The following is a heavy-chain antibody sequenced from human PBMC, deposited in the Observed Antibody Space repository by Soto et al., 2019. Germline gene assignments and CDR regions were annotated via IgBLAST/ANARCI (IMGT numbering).Heavy chain of an antibody. CDR1: GFTFSSYG. Sequence: PGGSLSLSCAASGFTFSSYGMHWVRQAPGKGLEWVAVISYDGSNKYYADSVKGRFTISRHNSKNTLYLLMNGLRAEDTAVYYCASSSPRVLTCCYYWLDVWGKGTMVTVSS. CDR2: ISYDGSNK. V-gene: IGHV3-30*03. D-gene: IGHD7-27*01. J-gene: IGHJ6*04. CDR3: ASSSPRVLTCCYYWLDV.